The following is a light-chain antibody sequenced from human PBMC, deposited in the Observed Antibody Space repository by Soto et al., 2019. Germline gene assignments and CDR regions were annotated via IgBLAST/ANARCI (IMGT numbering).Light chain of an antibody. CDR2: GAS. CDR1: QSVTSN. V-gene: IGKV3-15*01. CDR3: QQYHKWPPLT. Sequence: EIVMTQSQATLSLPAGERVTLSARAGQSVTSNLAWNQQSPGQPPRLLIYGASTRATGIPARFSGSGSGTEFTLTITSLQSEDFAVYYCQQYHKWPPLTFGGGTKVEF. J-gene: IGKJ4*01.